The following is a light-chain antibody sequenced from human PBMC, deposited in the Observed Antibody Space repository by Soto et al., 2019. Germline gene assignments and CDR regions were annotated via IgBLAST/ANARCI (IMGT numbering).Light chain of an antibody. Sequence: DIQMTQSPSTLSASVGDRVTITCRASQSIRSLLAWYQQKPGKAPKVLIYDASSLGSGVPSRFSGSGSGTELTLTISSLQPDDFATYFCQQYQTYSAFGQGTRLEIK. CDR1: QSIRSL. J-gene: IGKJ5*01. CDR2: DAS. V-gene: IGKV1-5*01. CDR3: QQYQTYSA.